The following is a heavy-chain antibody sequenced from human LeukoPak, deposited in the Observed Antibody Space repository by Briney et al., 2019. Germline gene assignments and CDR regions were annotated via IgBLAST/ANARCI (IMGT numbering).Heavy chain of an antibody. Sequence: GGSLRLSCAASGFTFSSYGMHRVRQAPGKGLEWVAVISYDGSNKYYADSVKGRFTISRGNSKNTLYLQMNSLRAEDTAVYYCAREDSSGYFLNYFDYWGQGTLVTVSS. CDR2: ISYDGSNK. CDR3: AREDSSGYFLNYFDY. D-gene: IGHD3-22*01. J-gene: IGHJ4*02. CDR1: GFTFSSYG. V-gene: IGHV3-30*03.